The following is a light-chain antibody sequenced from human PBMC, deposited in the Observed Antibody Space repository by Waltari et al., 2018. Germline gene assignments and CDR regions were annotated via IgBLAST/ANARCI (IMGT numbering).Light chain of an antibody. Sequence: DIQMTQSPSSLSASVGDRVTITCRASQSISIYLNWYQQTPGKAPKLLISAASRLQSGVPSRFSGSGSGTTFTLTISSLQPEDFAAYYCQQSYSTPQTFGQGTKVELK. CDR2: AAS. V-gene: IGKV1-39*01. J-gene: IGKJ1*01. CDR1: QSISIY. CDR3: QQSYSTPQT.